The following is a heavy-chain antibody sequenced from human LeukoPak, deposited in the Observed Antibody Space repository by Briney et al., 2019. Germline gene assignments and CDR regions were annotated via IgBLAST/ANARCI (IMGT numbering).Heavy chain of an antibody. CDR3: ARDRTTVTSHPDY. J-gene: IGHJ4*02. CDR2: INPNSGGT. V-gene: IGHV1-2*02. D-gene: IGHD4-11*01. CDR1: GYTFTGYY. Sequence: GASVKVSCKASGYTFTGYYMHWVRQAPGQGLEWMGWINPNSGGTNYAQKFQGRVTMTRDTSISTAYMELSRLRSDDTAVYYCARDRTTVTSHPDYWGQGTLVTVSS.